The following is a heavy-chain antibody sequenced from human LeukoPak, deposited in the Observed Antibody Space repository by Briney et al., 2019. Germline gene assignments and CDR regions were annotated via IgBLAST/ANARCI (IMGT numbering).Heavy chain of an antibody. V-gene: IGHV3-7*01. CDR2: IKQDGSEK. Sequence: GGSLRLSCAASGFTFSSYWMSWVRQAPGKGLEWVANIKQDGSEKYYVDSVKGRFTISRDNAKNSLYLQMNSLRAEDTAVCYCARRYYDFWSGYSYFDYWGQGTLVTVSS. D-gene: IGHD3-3*01. J-gene: IGHJ4*02. CDR3: ARRYYDFWSGYSYFDY. CDR1: GFTFSSYW.